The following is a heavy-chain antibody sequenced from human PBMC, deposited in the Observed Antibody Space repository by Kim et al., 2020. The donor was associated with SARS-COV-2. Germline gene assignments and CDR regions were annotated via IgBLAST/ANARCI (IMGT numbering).Heavy chain of an antibody. CDR1: GESIISRSYY. CDR3: ARLYEGKRPPDY. J-gene: IGHJ4*02. V-gene: IGHV4-39*01. CDR2: IDYRGTT. Sequence: SETLSLTCTVSGESIISRSYYWGWIRQPPGKALEWLGSIDYRGTTYHNPSLRSRVTISVATSKSQVSLKLSSLIAADTAVYYCARLYEGKRPPDYWGQGTLVTVSP. D-gene: IGHD2-2*02.